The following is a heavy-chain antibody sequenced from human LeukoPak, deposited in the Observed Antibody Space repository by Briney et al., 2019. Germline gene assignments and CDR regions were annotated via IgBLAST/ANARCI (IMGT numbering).Heavy chain of an antibody. CDR3: VRRWQDTSGSWFDP. CDR1: GFTFSGSA. D-gene: IGHD6-19*01. J-gene: IGHJ5*02. Sequence: GGSLRLSCAASGFTFSGSAMHWVRQASGKGLEWVGRIRSKANSYATAYAASVKGRFTISRDDSKNTAYLQMNSLKTEDTAMYYCVRRWQDTSGSWFDPWGQGTLVTVSS. V-gene: IGHV3-73*01. CDR2: IRSKANSYAT.